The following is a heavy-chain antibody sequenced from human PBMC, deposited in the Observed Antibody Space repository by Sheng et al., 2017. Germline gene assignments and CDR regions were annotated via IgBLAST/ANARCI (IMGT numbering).Heavy chain of an antibody. CDR2: INHSGST. J-gene: IGHJ6*03. V-gene: IGHV4-34*01. CDR1: GGSFSGYY. CDR3: ARDFWSGYPYYYYYYMDV. Sequence: QVQLQQWGAGLLKPSETLSLTCAVYGGSFSGYYWSWIRQPPGKGLEWIGEINHSGSTNYNPSLKSRVTISVDTSKNQFSLKLSSLTAADTAVYYCARDFWSGYPYYYYYYMDVWGKGTTVTVSS. D-gene: IGHD3-3*01.